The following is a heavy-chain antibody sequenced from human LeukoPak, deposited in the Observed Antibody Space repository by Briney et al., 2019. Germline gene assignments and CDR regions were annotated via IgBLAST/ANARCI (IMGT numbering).Heavy chain of an antibody. J-gene: IGHJ4*02. CDR1: GGSISSSSYY. CDR3: ARGGRYRSSGWQY. Sequence: PSETLSLTCTVSGGSISSSSYYWGWIRQPPGKGREWIGSIYYSGTTYYNPSLKSRVIISVDTSKNQFSLKSSSVTAADTAVYYCARGGRYRSSGWQYWGQGTLVTVSS. V-gene: IGHV4-39*01. D-gene: IGHD6-19*01. CDR2: IYYSGTT.